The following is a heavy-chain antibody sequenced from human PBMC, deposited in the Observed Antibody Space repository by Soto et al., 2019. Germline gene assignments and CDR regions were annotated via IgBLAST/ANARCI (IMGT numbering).Heavy chain of an antibody. J-gene: IGHJ4*02. CDR3: AKHSSGWFYYFDY. D-gene: IGHD6-19*01. CDR2: IVVGSGNT. Sequence: SVKVSCKASGFTFTSSAVQWVRQARGQPLEWIGWIVVGSGNTNSAQKFQDRVIMTRDMSTSTAYMELNSLRAEDTAVYYCAKHSSGWFYYFDYWGQGTLVTVSS. CDR1: GFTFTSSA. V-gene: IGHV1-58*01.